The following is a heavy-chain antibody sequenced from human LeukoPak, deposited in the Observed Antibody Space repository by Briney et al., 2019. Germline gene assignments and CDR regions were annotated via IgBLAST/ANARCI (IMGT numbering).Heavy chain of an antibody. V-gene: IGHV3-11*04. CDR3: ERYRGYSTTWPYFFDY. D-gene: IGHD6-13*01. CDR2: IDLSGDTI. J-gene: IGHJ4*02. Sequence: AGTLRLSCVASGFTFSDYYMNWIRQSPATGLERVSYIDLSGDTISYADSVLGRFTISRDNAYNSQYLRMNALIAAATAADYCERYRGYSTTWPYFFDYGGQGTLVSVSS. CDR1: GFTFSDYY.